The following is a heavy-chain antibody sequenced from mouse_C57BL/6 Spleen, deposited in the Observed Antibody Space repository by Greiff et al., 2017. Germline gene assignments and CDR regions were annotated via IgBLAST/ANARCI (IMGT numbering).Heavy chain of an antibody. D-gene: IGHD1-1*01. CDR1: GYAFTNYL. Sequence: QVQLKQSGAELVRPGTSVKVSCKASGYAFTNYLIEWVKQRPGQGLECIGVINPGSGGTNYNEKFKGKATLTADKSSSTAYMQLSSLTSEDSAVYFCARRDYYGSSLDVWGTGTTVTVSS. J-gene: IGHJ1*03. CDR2: INPGSGGT. CDR3: ARRDYYGSSLDV. V-gene: IGHV1-54*01.